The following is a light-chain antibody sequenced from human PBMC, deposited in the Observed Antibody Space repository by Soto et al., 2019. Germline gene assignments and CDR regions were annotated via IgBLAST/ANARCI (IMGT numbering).Light chain of an antibody. CDR3: CSYAGTYTRV. J-gene: IGLJ1*01. CDR1: SSDVGGYNY. Sequence: QSVLTQPPSASGSPGQSVAISCTGTSSDVGGYNYVSWYQQHPGKAPKLMTYEVNKRPSGVPDRFSGSKSGNTASLTVSGLQAEDEADYYCCSYAGTYTRVFGNGTKVTVL. V-gene: IGLV2-8*01. CDR2: EVN.